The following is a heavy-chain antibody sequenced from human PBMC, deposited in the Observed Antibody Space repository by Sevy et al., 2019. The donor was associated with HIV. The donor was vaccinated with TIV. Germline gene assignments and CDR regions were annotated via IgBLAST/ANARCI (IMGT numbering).Heavy chain of an antibody. CDR3: AKENRGAYSSSWYDY. CDR2: ISYDGSNK. V-gene: IGHV3-30*18. Sequence: GGSLRLSCAASGFTFSSYGMHWVRQAPGKGLEWVAVISYDGSNKYYADSVKGRFTISRDNSKNKLYLQMNSLRAEDTAVNYCAKENRGAYSSSWYDYWGQGTLVTVSS. CDR1: GFTFSSYG. J-gene: IGHJ4*02. D-gene: IGHD6-13*01.